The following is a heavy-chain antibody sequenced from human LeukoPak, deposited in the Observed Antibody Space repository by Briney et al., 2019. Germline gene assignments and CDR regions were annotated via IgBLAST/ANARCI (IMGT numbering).Heavy chain of an antibody. CDR2: ISSSSSTI. V-gene: IGHV3-48*04. D-gene: IGHD3-10*01. CDR1: GFTFSSYS. Sequence: GGSLRLSCAASGFTFSSYSMNWVRQAPGKGLEWVSYISSSSSTIYYADSVKGRFTISRDNAKNSLYLQMNSLRAEDTALYYSAKASYYGSGTTTVDFDYWGQGTLVTVSS. CDR3: AKASYYGSGTTTVDFDY. J-gene: IGHJ4*02.